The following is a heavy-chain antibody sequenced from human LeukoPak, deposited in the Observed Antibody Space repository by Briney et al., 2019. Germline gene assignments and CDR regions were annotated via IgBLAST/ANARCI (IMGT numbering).Heavy chain of an antibody. Sequence: PSETLSLTCTVSGGSIISSNYYWAWIRQPPGKELEWLATVYNSGTTYYTPSLKSRATISVDTSKDQFSLKLDSVTAADTALYYCARLWFGNGRTFDPWGQGTLATVSS. CDR2: VYNSGTT. D-gene: IGHD3-10*01. CDR3: ARLWFGNGRTFDP. V-gene: IGHV4-39*01. CDR1: GGSIISSNYY. J-gene: IGHJ5*02.